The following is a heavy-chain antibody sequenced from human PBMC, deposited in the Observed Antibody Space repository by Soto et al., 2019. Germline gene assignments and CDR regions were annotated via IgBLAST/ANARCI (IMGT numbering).Heavy chain of an antibody. CDR2: IKPDGSER. Sequence: EVQLVESGGGLVQPGGSLRLSCEASGFPFGTYWLPWVRQPPGKGRECVADIKPDGSERYYVDSVKGRFTISRDNAKNSLYLHMNSLRAEDTAVYYCATDLNWEHYWGQGTLVTVSS. V-gene: IGHV3-7*04. CDR3: ATDLNWEHY. D-gene: IGHD7-27*01. CDR1: GFPFGTYW. J-gene: IGHJ4*02.